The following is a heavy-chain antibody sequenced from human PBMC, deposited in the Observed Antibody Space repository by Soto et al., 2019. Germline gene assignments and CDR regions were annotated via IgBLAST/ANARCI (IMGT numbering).Heavy chain of an antibody. D-gene: IGHD3-22*01. CDR3: ARGLEDYYDSSGDAAFDI. J-gene: IGHJ3*02. CDR2: IYYSGST. V-gene: IGHV4-31*03. CDR1: GGSISSGGYY. Sequence: QVQLQESGPGLVKPSQTLSLTCTVSGGSISSGGYYWSWIRQHPGKGLEWIGYIYYSGSTYYNPYRKSRVTISVDTSKNQFSLKLSSVTAADTAVYYCARGLEDYYDSSGDAAFDIWGQGTMVTVSS.